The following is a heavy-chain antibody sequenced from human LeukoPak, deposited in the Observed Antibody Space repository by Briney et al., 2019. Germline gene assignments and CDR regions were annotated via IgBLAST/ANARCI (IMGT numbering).Heavy chain of an antibody. V-gene: IGHV4-61*02. D-gene: IGHD5-24*01. J-gene: IGHJ4*02. CDR2: IYTSGST. CDR3: ARVEDGSLS. Sequence: PSETLSLTCTVSGGSISSGSYYWSWIRQPAGKGLEWIGRIYTSGSTNYNPSLKSRVTISVDTSKNQFSLKLSSVTAADTAVYYCARVEDGSLSWGQGTLVTVSS. CDR1: GGSISSGSYY.